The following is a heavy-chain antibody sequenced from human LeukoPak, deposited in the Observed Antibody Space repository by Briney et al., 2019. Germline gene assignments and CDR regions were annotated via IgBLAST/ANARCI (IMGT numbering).Heavy chain of an antibody. CDR1: GFTFSNNY. V-gene: IGHV3-53*01. Sequence: GGSLRLSCAASGFTFSNNYMSWVRQAPGKGLDWVSVMYVGGRTFYADSVQGRFTISRDNSKNTLYLQMNSLRVEDTAVYYCAREGHLGKYFDLWGRGTQVTVSS. D-gene: IGHD3-16*01. CDR3: AREGHLGKYFDL. CDR2: MYVGGRT. J-gene: IGHJ2*01.